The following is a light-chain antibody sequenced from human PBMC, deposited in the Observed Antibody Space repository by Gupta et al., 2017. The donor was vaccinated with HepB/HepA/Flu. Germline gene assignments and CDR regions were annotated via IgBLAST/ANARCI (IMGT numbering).Light chain of an antibody. CDR2: DTT. CDR3: VLYDTGVGV. V-gene: IGLV7-46*01. Sequence: QAVVTPEPSLTVSPGGSVTLTCGSSTGAVTSGHYPCWFQQKPGQAPRTLIYDTTNRRSWTPARFSGSLRGGKAALTLSGAQTEDESDYFCVLYDTGVGVFGGGTKLTVL. J-gene: IGLJ3*02. CDR1: TGAVTSGHY.